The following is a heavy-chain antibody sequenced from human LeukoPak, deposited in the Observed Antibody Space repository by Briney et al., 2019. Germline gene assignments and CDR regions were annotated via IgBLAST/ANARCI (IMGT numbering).Heavy chain of an antibody. D-gene: IGHD6-13*01. Sequence: GGSLRLSCAASGFTVSDNYMSWVRQAPGKGLEWVSIIYSGGTTYYADSVKGRFTISRDISKNTVYLQMNSLRAEDTAVYYCARALAAASRTSFDYWGQGTLVTVSS. J-gene: IGHJ4*02. CDR3: ARALAAASRTSFDY. CDR1: GFTVSDNY. V-gene: IGHV3-66*01. CDR2: IYSGGTT.